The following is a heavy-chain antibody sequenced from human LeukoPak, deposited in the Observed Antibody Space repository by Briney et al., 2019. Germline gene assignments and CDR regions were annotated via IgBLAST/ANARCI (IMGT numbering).Heavy chain of an antibody. CDR2: IVVGSGNT. V-gene: IGHV1-58*02. J-gene: IGHJ4*02. CDR3: AAASVSGSSLAGDY. CDR1: GFTFTSSA. D-gene: IGHD1-26*01. Sequence: SVKVSCKASGFTFTSSAMQWVRQARGQRLEWIGWIVVGSGNTNYAQKFQERVTITRDMSTSTAYMELSSLRSEDTAVYYCAAASVSGSSLAGDYWGQGTLVTVSS.